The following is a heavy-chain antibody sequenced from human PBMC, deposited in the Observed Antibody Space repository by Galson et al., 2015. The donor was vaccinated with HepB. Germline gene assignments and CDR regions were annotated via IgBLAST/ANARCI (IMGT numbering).Heavy chain of an antibody. Sequence: SLRLSCAASGFTFDDYAMHWVRQAPGKGLEWVSDISWNGSNIGYADSVKGRFTISRDKAKNSQYPQMNSLRAEDTALYYCAKGYRVIYGDSLFEYWGQGTLVTVSS. D-gene: IGHD4-17*01. J-gene: IGHJ4*02. CDR1: GFTFDDYA. CDR2: ISWNGSNI. CDR3: AKGYRVIYGDSLFEY. V-gene: IGHV3-9*01.